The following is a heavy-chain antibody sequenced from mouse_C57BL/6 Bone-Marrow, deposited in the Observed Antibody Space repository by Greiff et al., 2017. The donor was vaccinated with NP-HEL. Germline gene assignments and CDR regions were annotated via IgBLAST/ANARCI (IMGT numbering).Heavy chain of an antibody. CDR1: GFSLTSYG. D-gene: IGHD2-4*01. J-gene: IGHJ2*01. CDR3: ARHNDYDTGYYFDY. Sequence: VQVVESGPGLVAPSQSLSITCTVSGFSLTSYGVHWVRQPPGKGLEWLVVIWSDGSTTYNSALKSRLSISKDNSKSQVFLKMNSLQTDDTAMYYCARHNDYDTGYYFDYWGQGTTLTVSS. CDR2: IWSDGST. V-gene: IGHV2-6-1*01.